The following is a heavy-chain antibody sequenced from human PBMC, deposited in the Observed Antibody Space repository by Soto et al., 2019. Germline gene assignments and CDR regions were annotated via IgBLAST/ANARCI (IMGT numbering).Heavy chain of an antibody. V-gene: IGHV1-18*01. CDR1: GYTFTSYG. J-gene: IGHJ3*02. CDR2: ISAYNGKT. Sequence: QVQLEQSGAEVKKPGASVKVSCKASGYTFTSYGISWVRQAPGQGLEWMGWISAYNGKTSYAQKLQGRVTMTTDTPTSTAYIELTSQSSEERAVYYWARLTMAQDAVDIWGQGTMVTVSS. D-gene: IGHD3-10*01. CDR3: ARLTMAQDAVDI.